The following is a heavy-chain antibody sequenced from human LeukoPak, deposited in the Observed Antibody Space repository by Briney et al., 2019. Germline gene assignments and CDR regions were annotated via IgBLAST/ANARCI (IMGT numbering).Heavy chain of an antibody. J-gene: IGHJ4*02. D-gene: IGHD6-19*01. CDR1: GYTFTSYY. CDR3: ARAYSSGWSKSKFDY. Sequence: ASVEVSCKASGYTFTSYYMHWVQQAPGQGLEWMGIINPSGGSTSYAQKFQGRVTMTRDTSTSTVYMELSSLRSEDTAVYYCARAYSSGWSKSKFDYWGQGTLVTVSS. V-gene: IGHV1-46*01. CDR2: INPSGGST.